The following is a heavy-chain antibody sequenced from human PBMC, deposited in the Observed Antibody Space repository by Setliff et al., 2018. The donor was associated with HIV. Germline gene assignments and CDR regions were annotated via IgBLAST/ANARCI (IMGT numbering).Heavy chain of an antibody. D-gene: IGHD4-17*01. J-gene: IGHJ4*02. CDR3: ARVRDYGGNFFDY. CDR1: GASIGSSTYY. Sequence: PSETLSLTCTVSGASIGSSTYYWGCIRQPPGKGLEWIGSIYYSGSTYYNPSLKSRVTISVDTSKNQFSLRLTSVTAADTAVYYCARVRDYGGNFFDYWGQGTLVTVSS. CDR2: IYYSGST. V-gene: IGHV4-39*07.